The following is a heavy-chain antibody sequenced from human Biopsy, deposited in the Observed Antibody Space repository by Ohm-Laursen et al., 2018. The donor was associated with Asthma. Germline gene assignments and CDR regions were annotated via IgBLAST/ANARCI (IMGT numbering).Heavy chain of an antibody. D-gene: IGHD3-3*01. V-gene: IGHV3-30*03. CDR1: GFTLISYV. CDR3: ASQSSGPDFWSGYYYFDY. Sequence: SLRLSCLASGFTLISYVLYRVRQAPGKGLEWVAVISHHGSIKYYADFVKGQFTISRGNSKNKLYLQMNSLRAEDTAVYYCASQSSGPDFWSGYYYFDYWGQGTVVTVSS. J-gene: IGHJ4*02. CDR2: ISHHGSIK.